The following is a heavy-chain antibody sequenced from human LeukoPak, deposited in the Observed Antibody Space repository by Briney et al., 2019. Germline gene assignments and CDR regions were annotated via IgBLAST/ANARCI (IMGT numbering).Heavy chain of an antibody. CDR1: GYTFTGYY. V-gene: IGHV1-2*02. D-gene: IGHD3-10*01. CDR2: INPSSGGT. CDR3: ARARPYYYGSGSDY. Sequence: ASVKVSCKASGYTFTGYYMHWVRQAPGQGLEWMGWINPSSGGTNYAQKFQGRVTMTRDTSISTAYMELSRLGSDDTAVYYCARARPYYYGSGSDYWGQGTLVTVSS. J-gene: IGHJ4*02.